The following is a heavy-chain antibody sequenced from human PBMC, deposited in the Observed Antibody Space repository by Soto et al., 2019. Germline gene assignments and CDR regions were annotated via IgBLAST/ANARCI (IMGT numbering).Heavy chain of an antibody. D-gene: IGHD4-4*01. V-gene: IGHV1-69*01. J-gene: IGHJ5*02. CDR3: ARDGPMTTVTPGWFDP. CDR2: IIPIFGTA. Sequence: VSCKASGGTFSSYAISWVRQAPGQGLEWMGGIIPIFGTANYAQKFQGRVTITADESTSTAYMELSSLRSEDTAVYYCARDGPMTTVTPGWFDPWGQGTLVTVSS. CDR1: GGTFSSYA.